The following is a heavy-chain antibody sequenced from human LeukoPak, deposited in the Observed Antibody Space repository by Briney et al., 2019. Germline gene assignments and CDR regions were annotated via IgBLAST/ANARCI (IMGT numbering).Heavy chain of an antibody. Sequence: ASVKVSCKASGYTFTSYDINWVRQAPGQGLEWMGWMNPNSGNTGYAQKFQGRVTMTRNTSISTAYMELSSLRSEDTAVYYCARGPLGYCSGGSCYPDYYYGMDVWGQGTTVTVSS. J-gene: IGHJ6*02. CDR2: MNPNSGNT. CDR1: GYTFTSYD. CDR3: ARGPLGYCSGGSCYPDYYYGMDV. D-gene: IGHD2-15*01. V-gene: IGHV1-8*01.